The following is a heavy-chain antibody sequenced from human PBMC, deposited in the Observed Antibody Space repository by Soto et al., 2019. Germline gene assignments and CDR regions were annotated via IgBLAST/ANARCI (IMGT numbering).Heavy chain of an antibody. CDR3: ATGGLFSS. CDR2: INHAGTT. V-gene: IGHV4-34*01. Sequence: QVQLQQWGAGLVKPSGTLSLTCDISGEDFSAKYWSWIRQTPGKGLEWLGEINHAGTTDYNPSVADRLIISADASKNQFSLKLPSVTAMDTAVYYCATGGLFSSGGQGTLVTVSS. J-gene: IGHJ4*02. D-gene: IGHD3-3*01. CDR1: GEDFSAKY.